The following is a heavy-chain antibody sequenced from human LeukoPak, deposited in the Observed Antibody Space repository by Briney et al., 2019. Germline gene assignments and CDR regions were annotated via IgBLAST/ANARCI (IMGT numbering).Heavy chain of an antibody. V-gene: IGHV4-59*12. CDR1: GGSISDNY. CDR3: ARAGYYYDSSGYPEFDP. J-gene: IGHJ5*02. D-gene: IGHD3-22*01. Sequence: PSETLSLTCTVSGGSISDNYWSWIRQPPGKGLEWIGSIYYSGSTYYNPSLKSRVTISVDTSKNQFSLKLSSVTAADTAVYYCARAGYYYDSSGYPEFDPWGQGTLVTVSS. CDR2: IYYSGST.